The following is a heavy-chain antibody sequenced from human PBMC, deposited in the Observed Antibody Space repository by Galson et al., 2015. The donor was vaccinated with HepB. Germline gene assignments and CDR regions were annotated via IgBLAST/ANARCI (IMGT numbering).Heavy chain of an antibody. J-gene: IGHJ4*02. Sequence: SLRLSCAASGFTFSSFAMSWVRQAPGKGLEWVSSISGSADSKYYADSVKGRFTISRDNPTHTLYLQVNSLRAEDTAVYYCAKVGGTYYGSGRPFDYWGQGTLVPVSS. CDR3: AKVGGTYYGSGRPFDY. CDR2: ISGSADSK. CDR1: GFTFSSFA. V-gene: IGHV3-23*01. D-gene: IGHD3-10*01.